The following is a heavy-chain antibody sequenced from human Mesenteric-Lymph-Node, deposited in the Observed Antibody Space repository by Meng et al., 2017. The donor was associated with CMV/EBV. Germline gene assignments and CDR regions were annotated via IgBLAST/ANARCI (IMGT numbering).Heavy chain of an antibody. J-gene: IGHJ6*02. CDR2: INSGDST. CDR1: GFTFSNYA. CDR3: ARGYNTGRSAMDV. V-gene: IGHV3-23*03. D-gene: IGHD6-19*01. Sequence: GESLKISCAASGFTFSNYAMSWVRQAPGKGLEWVSLINSGDSTYYADSVKGRFTISRDNSKNTLYLQMNSLRADDTAVYYCARGYNTGRSAMDVWGQGTTVTVSS.